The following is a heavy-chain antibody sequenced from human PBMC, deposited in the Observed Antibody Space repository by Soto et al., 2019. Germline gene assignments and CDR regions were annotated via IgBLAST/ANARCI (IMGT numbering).Heavy chain of an antibody. V-gene: IGHV4-30-2*01. CDR3: ARGTPFAPAERGFGMDV. CDR1: GGSISSGGYS. D-gene: IGHD2-2*01. CDR2: IYHSGST. Sequence: QLQLQESGSGLVKPSQTLSLTCAVSGGSISSGGYSWSWIRQPPGKGLEWIGYIYHSGSTYYNPSLKSRVTISVDRSKSQVSLKLSSVTAADTAVYYCARGTPFAPAERGFGMDVWGQGTTVTVSS. J-gene: IGHJ6*02.